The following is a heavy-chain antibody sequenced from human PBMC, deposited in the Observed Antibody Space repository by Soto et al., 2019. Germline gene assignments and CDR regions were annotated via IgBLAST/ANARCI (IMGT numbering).Heavy chain of an antibody. CDR1: GFTFSSYG. CDR2: ISYDGSNK. J-gene: IGHJ6*02. D-gene: IGHD3-10*01. CDR3: ANGVSTYDYYYYGMDV. Sequence: VQLLESGGGLVQPGGSLRLSCAASGFTFSSYGMHWVRQAPGKGLEWVAVISYDGSNKYYADSVKGRFTISRDNSKNTLYLQMNSLRAEDTAVYYCANGVSTYDYYYYGMDVWGQGTTVTVSS. V-gene: IGHV3-30*18.